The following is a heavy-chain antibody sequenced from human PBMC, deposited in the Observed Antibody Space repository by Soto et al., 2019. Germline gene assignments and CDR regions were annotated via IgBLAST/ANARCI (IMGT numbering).Heavy chain of an antibody. J-gene: IGHJ6*02. V-gene: IGHV3-49*03. CDR3: ARDVASYDYGDFYGMDV. CDR2: IRSKAYGGTT. Sequence: GGSLRLSCTASGFTFGDYTMAWFRQAPGGGLEWVSFIRSKAYGGTTEYAASVKGRFTISRDDSKSIAYLQMNRLQSEDTAVYYCARDVASYDYGDFYGMDVQGQGPTVTVSS. D-gene: IGHD4-17*01. CDR1: GFTFGDYT.